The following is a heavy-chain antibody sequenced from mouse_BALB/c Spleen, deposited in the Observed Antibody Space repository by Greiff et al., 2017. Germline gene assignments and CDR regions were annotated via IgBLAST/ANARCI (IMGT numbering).Heavy chain of an antibody. V-gene: IGHV5-6-5*01. CDR1: GFTFSSYA. CDR3: ARTGYYGSPYYFDY. Sequence: EVQRVESGGGLVKPGGSLKLSCAASGFTFSSYAMSWVRQTPEKRLEWVASISSGGSTYYPDSVKGRFTISRDNARNILYLQMSSLRSEDTAMYYCARTGYYGSPYYFDYWGQGTTLTVSS. J-gene: IGHJ2*01. D-gene: IGHD1-1*01. CDR2: ISSGGST.